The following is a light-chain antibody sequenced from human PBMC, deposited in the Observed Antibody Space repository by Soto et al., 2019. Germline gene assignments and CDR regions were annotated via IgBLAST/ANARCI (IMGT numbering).Light chain of an antibody. Sequence: QSALTQPASVSGSPGQSITISCTGTSSDVGDYNYVSWYQQHPGKAPKLMLYDVSNRPSGISNRFSDSKSGNTASLTISGLQAEDEADYCCSSYTSSSTLFGTGTKVTVL. CDR2: DVS. CDR1: SSDVGDYNY. CDR3: SSYTSSSTL. J-gene: IGLJ1*01. V-gene: IGLV2-14*01.